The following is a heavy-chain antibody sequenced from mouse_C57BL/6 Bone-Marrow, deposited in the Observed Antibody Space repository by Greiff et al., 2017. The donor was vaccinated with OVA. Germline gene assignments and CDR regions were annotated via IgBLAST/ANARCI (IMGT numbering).Heavy chain of an antibody. D-gene: IGHD1-1*01. CDR2: ISSGGDYI. V-gene: IGHV5-9-1*02. Sequence: EVKLVESGEGLVKPGGSLKLSCAASGFTFSSYAMSWVRQTPEKWLEWVAYISSGGDYIYYADTVKGRFTISRDNARNTLYLQMSSLKSEDTAMYYCTRESGSSYGYFDYWGQGTTLTVSS. CDR3: TRESGSSYGYFDY. J-gene: IGHJ2*01. CDR1: GFTFSSYA.